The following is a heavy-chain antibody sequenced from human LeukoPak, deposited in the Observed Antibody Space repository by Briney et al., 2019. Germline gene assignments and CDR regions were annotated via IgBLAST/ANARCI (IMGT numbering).Heavy chain of an antibody. CDR2: ISYDGNNK. J-gene: IGHJ5*02. D-gene: IGHD3-16*01. Sequence: GRSLRLSCAASGFTFSYYAMYWVRQAPGKGLEWVAVISYDGNNKYYADSVKGRFTISRDNSKNTLYLQMNSLRAEDTAVYYCARDKGGVYNWFDPWGQGTLVTVSS. CDR1: GFTFSYYA. V-gene: IGHV3-30*04. CDR3: ARDKGGVYNWFDP.